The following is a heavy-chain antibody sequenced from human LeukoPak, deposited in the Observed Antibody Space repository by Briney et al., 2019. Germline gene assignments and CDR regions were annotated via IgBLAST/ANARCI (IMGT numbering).Heavy chain of an antibody. D-gene: IGHD2-15*01. CDR1: GGTFSSYA. J-gene: IGHJ1*01. V-gene: IGHV1-69*13. Sequence: SVKVSCKASGGTFSSYAISWVLQAPGQGLEWMGGIIPIFGTANYAQKFQGRVTITADESTSTAYMELSSLRSEDTAVYYCARVGGSGGLEYFQHWGQGTLVTVSS. CDR3: ARVGGSGGLEYFQH. CDR2: IIPIFGTA.